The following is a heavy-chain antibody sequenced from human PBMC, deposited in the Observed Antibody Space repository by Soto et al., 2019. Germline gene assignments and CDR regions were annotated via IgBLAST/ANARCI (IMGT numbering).Heavy chain of an antibody. CDR1: GFTFSSQA. D-gene: IGHD2-15*01. J-gene: IGHJ4*02. V-gene: IGHV3-33*01. Sequence: GGSLRLSCAASGFTFSSQAMHWVRQAPGRGLEWVAVIWYHGIDKYYADSVKGRFTISRDNSKNTVYLQMNSLRGEDTAVYYCATGFLGLCTGGNCPLDYWGQGTLVTVSS. CDR3: ATGFLGLCTGGNCPLDY. CDR2: IWYHGIDK.